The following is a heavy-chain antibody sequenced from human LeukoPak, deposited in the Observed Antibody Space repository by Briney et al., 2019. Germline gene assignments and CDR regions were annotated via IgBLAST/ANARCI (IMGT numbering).Heavy chain of an antibody. V-gene: IGHV4-38-2*02. J-gene: IGHJ4*02. CDR2: IYHSGST. Sequence: PSETLSLTCTVSGSSISSGYYWGWIRQPPGKGLEWIGRIYHSGSTYYSPSLKSRVTISVDTSKNQFSLKLSSVTAADTAVYYCARVGDDSSGCYANYWGQGTLVTVSS. CDR1: GSSISSGYY. CDR3: ARVGDDSSGCYANY. D-gene: IGHD3-22*01.